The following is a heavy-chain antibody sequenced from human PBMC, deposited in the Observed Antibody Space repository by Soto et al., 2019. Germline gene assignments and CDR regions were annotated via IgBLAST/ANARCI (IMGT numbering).Heavy chain of an antibody. V-gene: IGHV1-2*02. CDR1: GYTFTGYY. D-gene: IGHD6-13*01. CDR2: INPNSGGT. Sequence: ASVKVSCKASGYTFTGYYMHWVRQAPGQGLEWMGWINPNSGGTNYAQKFQGRVTMTRDTSISTAYMELSRLRSDDTAVYYCAREFKKLVFQNGVVVWGQGSTATVS. J-gene: IGHJ6*02. CDR3: AREFKKLVFQNGVVV.